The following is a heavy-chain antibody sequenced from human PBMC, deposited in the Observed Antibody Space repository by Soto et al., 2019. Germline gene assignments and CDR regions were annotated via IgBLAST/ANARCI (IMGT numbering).Heavy chain of an antibody. J-gene: IGHJ5*02. CDR3: ARGEGMVRGGPNWFDP. CDR2: IYYSGRT. V-gene: IGHV4-31*03. D-gene: IGHD3-10*01. Sequence: QVQLQESGPGLVKPSQTLSLTCTVSGGSISSGGYYWSWIRQHPGKGLEWIGYIYYSGRTYYNPSLKSRVTISVNTSKNQFSLKLSSVTAADTAVYYCARGEGMVRGGPNWFDPWGQGTLVTVSS. CDR1: GGSISSGGYY.